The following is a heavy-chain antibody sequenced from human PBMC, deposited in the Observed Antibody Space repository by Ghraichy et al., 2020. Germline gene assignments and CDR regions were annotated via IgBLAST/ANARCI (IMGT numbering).Heavy chain of an antibody. CDR1: GFTFSSYS. V-gene: IGHV3-48*02. CDR3: AAVSGFGADYYYYGMDV. J-gene: IGHJ6*02. D-gene: IGHD3-10*01. CDR2: ISSSSSTI. Sequence: GGSLRLSCAASGFTFSSYSMNWVRQAPGKGLEWVSYISSSSSTIYYADSVKGRFNISRDNAKNSLYLQMNSLRDEDTAVYYCAAVSGFGADYYYYGMDVWGQGTTVTVSS.